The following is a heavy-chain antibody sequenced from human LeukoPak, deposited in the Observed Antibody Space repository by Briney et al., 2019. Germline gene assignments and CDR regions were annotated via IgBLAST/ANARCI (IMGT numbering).Heavy chain of an antibody. D-gene: IGHD2-2*02. V-gene: IGHV1-46*01. CDR3: ASWAPVRVHYCSSTSCYTGDMGY. CDR1: GYTFTCYY. CDR2: INPSGGST. J-gene: IGHJ4*02. Sequence: ASVKVSCKASGYTFTCYYMHRVRQAPGQGLEWTGIINPSGGSTSYAQKFQGRVTMTRDTSTSTVYMELSSLRSEDTAVYYCASWAPVRVHYCSSTSCYTGDMGYWGQGTQVTVSS.